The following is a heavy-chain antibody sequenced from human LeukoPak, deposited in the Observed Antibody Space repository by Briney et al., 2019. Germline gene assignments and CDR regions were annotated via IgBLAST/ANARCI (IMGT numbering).Heavy chain of an antibody. V-gene: IGHV4-39*01. Sequence: SETLSLTCTVSGGSISNSGYYWGWIRQPPGKGLEWIGSIYYTGNTYYNPSLNSRVTISVDTSKNQFSRKLSSVTDADTAIYYCARLTSGWYVIYWGQGTLVTVSS. J-gene: IGHJ4*02. CDR3: ARLTSGWYVIY. CDR2: IYYTGNT. D-gene: IGHD6-19*01. CDR1: GGSISNSGYY.